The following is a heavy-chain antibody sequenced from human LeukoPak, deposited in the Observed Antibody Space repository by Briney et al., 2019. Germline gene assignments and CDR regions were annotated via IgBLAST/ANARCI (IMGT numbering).Heavy chain of an antibody. V-gene: IGHV4-28*06. D-gene: IGHD2-21*02. CDR1: GDSMSNSNW. Sequence: PSDTLSLTCGVSGDSMSNSNWWAWIRQPPGRGLEWIGYIYYTGSTDYNPSLKSRVTMSVDTSKKQFSLKLSSVTALDTAVYYCASDLMVTATRNDYWGQGTLVIVSS. J-gene: IGHJ4*02. CDR3: ASDLMVTATRNDY. CDR2: IYYTGST.